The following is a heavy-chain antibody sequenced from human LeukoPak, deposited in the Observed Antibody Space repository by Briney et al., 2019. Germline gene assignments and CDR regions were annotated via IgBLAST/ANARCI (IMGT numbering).Heavy chain of an antibody. CDR2: ISAYNGNT. J-gene: IGHJ4*02. V-gene: IGHV1-18*01. CDR3: ARPGGSPYYDFWSGYKYYFDY. D-gene: IGHD3-3*01. CDR1: GYTFTSYG. Sequence: GASVKVSCKASGYTFTSYGISWVRQAPGQGLEWMGWISAYNGNTNYAQKLQGRVTMTTDTFTSTAYMELRSLRSDDTAVYYCARPGGSPYYDFWSGYKYYFDYWGQGTLVTVSS.